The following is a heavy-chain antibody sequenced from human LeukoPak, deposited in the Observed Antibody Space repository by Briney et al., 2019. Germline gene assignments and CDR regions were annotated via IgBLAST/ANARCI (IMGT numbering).Heavy chain of an antibody. V-gene: IGHV3-30*04. D-gene: IGHD6-19*01. J-gene: IGHJ4*02. CDR2: ISYDGSNK. CDR3: AKDPESRDSSGWYGPSDY. CDR1: GFTFSSYA. Sequence: GGSLRLSCAASGFTFSSYAMHWVRQAPGKGLEWVAVISYDGSNKYYADSVKGRFTISRDNSKNTLYLQMNSLRAEDTAVYYCAKDPESRDSSGWYGPSDYWGQGTLVTVSS.